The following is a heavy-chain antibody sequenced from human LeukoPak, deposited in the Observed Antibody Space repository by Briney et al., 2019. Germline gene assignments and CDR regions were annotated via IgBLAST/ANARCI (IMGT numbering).Heavy chain of an antibody. D-gene: IGHD3-22*01. CDR1: GFTFSSYG. Sequence: PGGSLRLSCAASGFTFSSYGMHWVRQAPGKGLEWVAVISYDGSNKYYADSVKGRFTISRDNSKNTLYLQMNSLRAEDTAVYYCAKDDKGFAWHFDLWGRGTLVTVSS. CDR3: AKDDKGFAWHFDL. J-gene: IGHJ2*01. V-gene: IGHV3-30*18. CDR2: ISYDGSNK.